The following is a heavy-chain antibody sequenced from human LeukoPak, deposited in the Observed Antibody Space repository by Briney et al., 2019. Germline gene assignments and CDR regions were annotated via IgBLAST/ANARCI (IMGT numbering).Heavy chain of an antibody. D-gene: IGHD1-26*01. Sequence: PGGSLRLSCAASGFTFSSYWMSWVRQAPGKGLEWVANIKQDGSEKYYVDSVKGRFTISRDNAKNSLYLQMNSLRAEDTAVYYCAGDYIVGATYYFDYWGQGTLVTVSS. CDR1: GFTFSSYW. CDR2: IKQDGSEK. J-gene: IGHJ4*02. V-gene: IGHV3-7*01. CDR3: AGDYIVGATYYFDY.